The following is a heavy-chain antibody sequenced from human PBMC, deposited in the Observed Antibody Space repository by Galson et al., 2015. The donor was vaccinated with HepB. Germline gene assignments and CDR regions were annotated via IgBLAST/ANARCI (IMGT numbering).Heavy chain of an antibody. V-gene: IGHV1-69*13. CDR3: ARSPVDTAMVTSAFDI. Sequence: SVKVSCKASGGTFSSYAISWVRQAPGQGLEWMGGIIPIFGTANYAQKFQGRVTITADESTSTAYMELSSLRSDDTAVYYCARSPVDTAMVTSAFDIWGQGTMVTVSS. D-gene: IGHD5-18*01. CDR2: IIPIFGTA. J-gene: IGHJ3*02. CDR1: GGTFSSYA.